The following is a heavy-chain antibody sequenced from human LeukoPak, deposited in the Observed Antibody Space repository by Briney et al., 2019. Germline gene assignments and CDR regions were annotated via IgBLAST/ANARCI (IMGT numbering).Heavy chain of an antibody. Sequence: GGSLRLSCAASGFTFSTYAMYWVRQAPGKGLEWVSGIFGSGGSTHYADSVKGRFTISRDNSKNTVYLQMNSLRAEDTAVYYCARTTTGYSSGRYPGWPVDYWGQGTLVTVSS. CDR1: GFTFSTYA. J-gene: IGHJ4*02. CDR3: ARTTTGYSSGRYPGWPVDY. V-gene: IGHV3-23*01. CDR2: IFGSGGST. D-gene: IGHD6-19*01.